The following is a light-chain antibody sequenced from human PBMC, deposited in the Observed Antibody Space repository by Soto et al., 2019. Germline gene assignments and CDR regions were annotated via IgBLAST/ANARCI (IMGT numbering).Light chain of an antibody. V-gene: IGLV2-14*03. Sequence: QSALTQPASVSGSPGQSVTISCTGTSSDVGAYNYVSWYQQHPGKAPKLMIYDVTNRPSGVSNRFSGSKSGYTASLTISGLQAEDGADYYCSSYTTSSTYVFGTGPKLTVL. CDR1: SSDVGAYNY. CDR3: SSYTTSSTYV. J-gene: IGLJ1*01. CDR2: DVT.